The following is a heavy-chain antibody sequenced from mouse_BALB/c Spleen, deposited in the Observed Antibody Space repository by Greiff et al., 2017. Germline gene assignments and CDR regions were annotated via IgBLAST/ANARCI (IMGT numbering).Heavy chain of an antibody. Sequence: EVQLQQSGAELVKPGASVKLSCTASGFNIKDTYMHWVKQRPEQGLEWIGRIDPANGNTKYDPKFQGKATITADTSSNTAYLQLSSLTSEDTAVYYCARARGYDRYWYFDVWGAGTTVTVSS. V-gene: IGHV14-3*02. J-gene: IGHJ1*01. CDR3: ARARGYDRYWYFDV. D-gene: IGHD2-2*01. CDR2: IDPANGNT. CDR1: GFNIKDTY.